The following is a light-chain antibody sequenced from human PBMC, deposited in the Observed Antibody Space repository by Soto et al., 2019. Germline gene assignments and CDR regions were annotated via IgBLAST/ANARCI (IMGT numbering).Light chain of an antibody. Sequence: DIQLTQSPSFLSASVGDRVTITCRASQGIGSYLAWYQQKPGKAPNLLIYVASTLQSGVPSRFSGSGYGTEFTLTISSLQPEDFATYYCQQFGSYPITVGGGTEVEIK. CDR3: QQFGSYPIT. CDR1: QGIGSY. J-gene: IGKJ4*01. CDR2: VAS. V-gene: IGKV1-9*01.